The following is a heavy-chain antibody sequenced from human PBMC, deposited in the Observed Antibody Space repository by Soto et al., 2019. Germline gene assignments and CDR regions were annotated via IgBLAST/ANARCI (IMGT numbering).Heavy chain of an antibody. D-gene: IGHD5-12*01. J-gene: IGHJ5*02. CDR1: GFSFGGYA. CDR3: ARDKTGYDYVSSLDP. V-gene: IGHV3-21*01. Sequence: PGGSLRLSCEASGFSFGGYAMNWVRQAPGKGLEWVSFISAAENYIHYADSVKGRFTISRDNANNSLYLHMKTLRAEDTALYYCARDKTGYDYVSSLDPWGQGTLVTVSS. CDR2: ISAAENYI.